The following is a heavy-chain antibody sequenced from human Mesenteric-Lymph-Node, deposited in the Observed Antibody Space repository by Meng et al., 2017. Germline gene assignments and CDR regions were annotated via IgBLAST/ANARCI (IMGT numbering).Heavy chain of an antibody. CDR2: IYYSGST. CDR3: ARGYYDFWSGYEHFDY. CDR1: GGSISSYY. Sequence: GSLRLSCTVSGGSISSYYWSWIRQPPGKGLEWIGYIYYSGSTNYNPSLKSRVTISVDTSKNQFSLKLSSVTAADTAVYYCARGYYDFWSGYEHFDYWGQGTLVTVSS. J-gene: IGHJ4*02. V-gene: IGHV4-59*01. D-gene: IGHD3-3*01.